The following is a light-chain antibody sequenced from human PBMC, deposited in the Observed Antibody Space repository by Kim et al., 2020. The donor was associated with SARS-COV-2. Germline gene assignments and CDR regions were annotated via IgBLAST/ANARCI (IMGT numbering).Light chain of an antibody. CDR1: QSVMNN. Sequence: ILMTQSPATLSVSPGERVTLSCRASQSVMNNLAWYQQRPGQAPRLLIYSASTRATDISARFSGSGSGTEFTLTIRSLQSEDLAVYYCQQYNDWPLLTFGGGTKVDIK. J-gene: IGKJ4*01. CDR2: SAS. V-gene: IGKV3-15*01. CDR3: QQYNDWPLLT.